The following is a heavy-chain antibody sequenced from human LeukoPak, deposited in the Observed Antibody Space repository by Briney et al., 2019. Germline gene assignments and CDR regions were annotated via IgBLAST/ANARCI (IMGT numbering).Heavy chain of an antibody. Sequence: GRSLRLSCAASGFSFSDYSINWVRQAPGKGLEWVSSISSRSTYIYYADSVKGRFTISRDNAKNSMYLQMNDLRAEDTAIYHCERFRRGGFNYNAYWGQGTLVTVSS. CDR1: GFSFSDYS. CDR3: ERFRRGGFNYNAY. J-gene: IGHJ4*02. V-gene: IGHV3-21*01. D-gene: IGHD5-24*01. CDR2: ISSRSTYI.